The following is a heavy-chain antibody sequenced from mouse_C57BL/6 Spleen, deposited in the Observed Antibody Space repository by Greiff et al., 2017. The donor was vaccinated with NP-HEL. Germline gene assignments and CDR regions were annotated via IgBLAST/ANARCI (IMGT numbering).Heavy chain of an antibody. CDR2: IYPGDGDT. CDR1: GYAFSSSW. Sequence: QVQLKQSGPELVKPGASVKISCKASGYAFSSSWMNWVKQRPGKGLEWIGRIYPGDGDTNYNGKFKGKATLTADKSSSTAYMQLSSLTSEDSAVYFCAPSPSNYWYFDVWGTGTTVTVSS. J-gene: IGHJ1*03. D-gene: IGHD2-10*02. V-gene: IGHV1-82*01. CDR3: APSPSNYWYFDV.